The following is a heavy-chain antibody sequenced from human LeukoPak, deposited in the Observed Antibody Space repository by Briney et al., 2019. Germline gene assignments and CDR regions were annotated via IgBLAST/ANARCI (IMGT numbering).Heavy chain of an antibody. Sequence: PGGSLRLSCAASGFTFSGYSMNWVRQAPGKGLEWVSSISSSSSYIYYADSVKGRFTISRDNAKNSLYLQMNSLRAEDTAVYYCARSGAPGYCGGDCYADYWGQGTLVTVSS. CDR3: ARSGAPGYCGGDCYADY. V-gene: IGHV3-21*01. CDR2: ISSSSSYI. CDR1: GFTFSGYS. J-gene: IGHJ4*02. D-gene: IGHD2-21*02.